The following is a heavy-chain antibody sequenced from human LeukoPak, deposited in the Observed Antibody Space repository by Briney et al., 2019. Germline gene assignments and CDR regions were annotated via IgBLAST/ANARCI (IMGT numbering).Heavy chain of an antibody. CDR3: AKRGVVIRVILVGFHKEAYYFDS. V-gene: IGHV3-23*01. Sequence: GGSLRLSCAASGFTFSSYAMNWVRQAPGKGLEWVSAITGSGGSAYYADSVKGRFTISRDNRKNTLYLQMNSLRVEDTAVYFCAKRGVVIRVILVGFHKEAYYFDSWGQGALVTVSS. CDR2: ITGSGGSA. CDR1: GFTFSSYA. J-gene: IGHJ4*02. D-gene: IGHD3-22*01.